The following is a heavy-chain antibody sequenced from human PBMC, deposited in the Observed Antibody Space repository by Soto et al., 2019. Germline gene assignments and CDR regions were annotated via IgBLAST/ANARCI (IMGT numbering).Heavy chain of an antibody. CDR3: VRNWRYYGGDYYYGMDA. D-gene: IGHD3-10*01. J-gene: IGHJ6*02. CDR2: IYWDDDE. CDR1: GFSLNTGGVG. Sequence: ITLKESGPTLVKPTQTLTLTCTFSGFSLNTGGVGVGWVRQPRGKAMEWLALIYWDDDERYRPSLRSRLNITKDTINNQVVLTMTNMDPEDTATYYCVRNWRYYGGDYYYGMDAWGQGITVTVSS. V-gene: IGHV2-5*02.